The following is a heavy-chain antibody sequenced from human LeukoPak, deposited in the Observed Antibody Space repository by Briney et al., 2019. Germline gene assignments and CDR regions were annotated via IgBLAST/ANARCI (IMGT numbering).Heavy chain of an antibody. CDR3: AVGGF. D-gene: IGHD3-16*01. CDR1: GFTFSSYG. V-gene: IGHV3-30*03. J-gene: IGHJ4*02. Sequence: GRSLRLSCAASGFTFSSYGMHWVRQAPGKGLEWVAVISYDGSNKYYADSVKGRFTISRDNSKYTLYLQMNSLRAEDTAVYYCAVGGFWGQGTLVTVSS. CDR2: ISYDGSNK.